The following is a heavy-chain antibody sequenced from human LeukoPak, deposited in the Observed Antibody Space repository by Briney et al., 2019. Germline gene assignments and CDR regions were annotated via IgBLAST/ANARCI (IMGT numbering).Heavy chain of an antibody. Sequence: PGGSLRLSCAASGFTFSSYWMHWVRQAPGKGLVWVSRINSDGSSTSYADSVKGRFTISRDNAKNTLYLQMNSLRAEDTAVYYCARDATVVTPSYYYYYMDVWGKGTTVTVSS. CDR2: INSDGSST. CDR3: ARDATVVTPSYYYYYMDV. D-gene: IGHD4-23*01. V-gene: IGHV3-74*01. CDR1: GFTFSSYW. J-gene: IGHJ6*03.